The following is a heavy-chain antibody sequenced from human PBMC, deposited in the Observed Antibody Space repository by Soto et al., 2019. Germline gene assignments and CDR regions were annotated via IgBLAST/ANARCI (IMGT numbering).Heavy chain of an antibody. CDR2: IIPIFGTA. CDR1: GGPFSSYS. D-gene: IGHD1-26*01. J-gene: IGHJ6*02. V-gene: IGHV1-69*13. CDR3: AKKNSYMDV. Sequence: GASVKVSCKAAGGPFSSYSISWVRQAPGQGLEWMGGIIPIFGTANYAQKFQGRVTITADESTSTAYMELSSLRSEDTAVYYCAKKNSYMDVWGQGTTVTVSS.